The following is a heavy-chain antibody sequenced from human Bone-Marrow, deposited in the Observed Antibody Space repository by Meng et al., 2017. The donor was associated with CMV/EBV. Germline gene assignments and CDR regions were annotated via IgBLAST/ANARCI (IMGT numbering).Heavy chain of an antibody. CDR3: ARASGMDV. J-gene: IGHJ6*02. CDR2: ISYDGSNK. V-gene: IGHV3-30*03. CDR1: GFTFSSYS. Sequence: GESLKISCAASGFTFSSYSMHWVRQAPGKGLEWVAVISYDGSNKYYADFVKGRFTISRDNSKNTLDLQMNSLRAEDTAVYYCARASGMDVWGQGTTVTVSS.